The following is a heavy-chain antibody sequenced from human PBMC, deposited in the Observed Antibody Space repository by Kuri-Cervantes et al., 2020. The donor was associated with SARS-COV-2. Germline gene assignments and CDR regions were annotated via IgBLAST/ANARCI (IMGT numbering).Heavy chain of an antibody. CDR2: IIPIFGRS. J-gene: IGHJ4*02. Sequence: SVKVSCKVSGYTLSELSMHWVRQAPGKGLEWMGGIIPIFGRSNYAQKFQGRVTITADESTSTAYMELSSLRSEDTAVYYCARGYDSSGYYELDYWGQGTLVTVSS. D-gene: IGHD3-22*01. V-gene: IGHV1-69*13. CDR3: ARGYDSSGYYELDY. CDR1: GYTLSELS.